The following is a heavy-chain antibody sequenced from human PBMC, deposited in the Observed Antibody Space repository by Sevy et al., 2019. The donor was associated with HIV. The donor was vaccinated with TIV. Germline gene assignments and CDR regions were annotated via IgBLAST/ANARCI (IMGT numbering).Heavy chain of an antibody. D-gene: IGHD6-19*01. CDR3: VTDGRPSGWLFAF. V-gene: IGHV3-7*01. CDR1: GFSFRSYW. J-gene: IGHJ4*02. CDR2: INRDESAR. Sequence: GESLKISCAASGFSFRSYWMTWVRQAPGKGLEWVANINRDESARNYVDSVKGRFTISRDNAKNLLYLQINSLRADDTAVYYCVTDGRPSGWLFAFWGPGAQVTVSS.